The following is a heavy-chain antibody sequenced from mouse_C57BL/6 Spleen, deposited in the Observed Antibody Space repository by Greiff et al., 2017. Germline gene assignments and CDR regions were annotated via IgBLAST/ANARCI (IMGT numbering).Heavy chain of an antibody. CDR1: GFTFSSYA. J-gene: IGHJ4*01. D-gene: IGHD3-2*02. CDR3: TRGQLRLRGLYAMDY. Sequence: EVKLMESGEGLVKPGGSLKLSCAASGFTFSSYAMSWVRQTPEKRLEWVAYISSGGEYIYYADNVKGRFTISRDNARNTLYLQMSSLKSDDTAMYYCTRGQLRLRGLYAMDYWGQGTSVTVSS. V-gene: IGHV5-9-1*02. CDR2: ISSGGEYI.